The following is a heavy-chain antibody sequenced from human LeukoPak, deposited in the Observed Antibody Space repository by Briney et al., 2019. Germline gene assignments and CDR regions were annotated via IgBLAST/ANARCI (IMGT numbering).Heavy chain of an antibody. Sequence: PGGSLRLSCAASGFTFSSYGMNWVRQAPGKGLEWVSGIVPGGGTTYYADSVKGRFTISRHNAKNSLYLQMDSLRAEDTAVYYCASETKRGYSYGSPTDAFDIWGQGTMVTVSS. V-gene: IGHV3-21*01. D-gene: IGHD5-18*01. CDR2: IVPGGGTT. CDR3: ASETKRGYSYGSPTDAFDI. J-gene: IGHJ3*02. CDR1: GFTFSSYG.